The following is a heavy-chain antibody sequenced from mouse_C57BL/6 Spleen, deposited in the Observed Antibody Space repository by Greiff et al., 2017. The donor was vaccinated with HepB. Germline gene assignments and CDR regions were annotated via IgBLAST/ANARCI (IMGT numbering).Heavy chain of an antibody. CDR2: INPNNGGT. V-gene: IGHV1-26*01. J-gene: IGHJ1*03. D-gene: IGHD2-2*01. CDR1: GYTFTDYY. Sequence: EVQLQQSGPELVKPGASVKISCKASGYTFTDYYMNWVKQSHGKSLEWIGDINPNNGGTSYNQKFKGKATLTVDKSSSTAYMELRSLTSEDSAVYYCARSYGYDPYWYFDVWGTGTTVTVSS. CDR3: ARSYGYDPYWYFDV.